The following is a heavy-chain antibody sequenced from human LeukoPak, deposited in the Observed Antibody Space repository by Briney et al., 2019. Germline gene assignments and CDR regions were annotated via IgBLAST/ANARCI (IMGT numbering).Heavy chain of an antibody. CDR2: INQSGST. V-gene: IGHV4-34*01. CDR3: ARGRAFFD. D-gene: IGHD3-3*02. J-gene: IGHJ4*02. Sequence: PSETLSLTCAVYGGSFSGYYCNWIRQPPGKGLEWIGEINQSGSTNYNPSLKSRVTISFDTSKNQFSLKLSSVTAADTAVYYCARGRAFFDWGQGTLVTVSS. CDR1: GGSFSGYY.